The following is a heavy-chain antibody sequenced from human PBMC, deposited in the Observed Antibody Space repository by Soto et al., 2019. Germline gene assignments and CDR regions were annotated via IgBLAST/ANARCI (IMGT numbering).Heavy chain of an antibody. CDR2: IYYSGST. J-gene: IGHJ4*02. Sequence: SETLSLTCTVSGDSISSGGYYWSWIRQHPGKGLEWIGYIYYSGSTYYNPSLKSRVTISVDTSKNQFSLKLSSVTAADTAVYYCARMERKLVTFDYWGQGTLVTVSS. CDR3: ARMERKLVTFDY. CDR1: GDSISSGGYY. V-gene: IGHV4-31*03. D-gene: IGHD1-1*01.